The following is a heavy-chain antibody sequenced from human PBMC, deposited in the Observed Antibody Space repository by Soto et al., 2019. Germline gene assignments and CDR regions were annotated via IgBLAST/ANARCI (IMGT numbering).Heavy chain of an antibody. Sequence: SETLSLTCTISGASISSTYWWSWVRQPPGKGLDWIGEIFHSGSTNYNSSLKSRVTISLDKSKNQFSLKLNSVTAADTAVYYCARERPDGARLDPWGQGTLVTVSS. D-gene: IGHD6-6*01. J-gene: IGHJ5*02. CDR1: GASISSTYW. CDR3: ARERPDGARLDP. CDR2: IFHSGST. V-gene: IGHV4-4*02.